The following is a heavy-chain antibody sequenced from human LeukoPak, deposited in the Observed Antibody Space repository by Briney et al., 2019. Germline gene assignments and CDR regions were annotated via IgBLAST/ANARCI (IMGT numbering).Heavy chain of an antibody. CDR2: IYWNGER. CDR1: GFSLSTCGVG. J-gene: IGHJ4*02. Sequence: SGPTLVNPTQTLTLTCTFSGFSLSTCGVGVGWIRQPPGKALEWLALIYWNGERHYSPSLKSRLTITEDTSKNLVVLTMTNMDPVDTATYYCAQRGGYWGQGTLVTVSS. CDR3: AQRGGY. D-gene: IGHD1-26*01. V-gene: IGHV2-5*01.